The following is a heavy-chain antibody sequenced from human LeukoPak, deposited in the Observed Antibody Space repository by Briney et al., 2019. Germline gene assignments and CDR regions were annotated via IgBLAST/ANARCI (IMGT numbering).Heavy chain of an antibody. CDR3: ARRAGAYSHLYDY. Sequence: GGSLRLSCTVSGFTVSSNSMSWVRQAPGKGLEWVSFIYSDNTHYLDSVKGRFTISRDNSKNTLYLQMNSLRAEDTAVYYCARRAGAYSHLYDYWGQGTLVTVSS. J-gene: IGHJ4*02. CDR1: GFTVSSNS. D-gene: IGHD4/OR15-4a*01. CDR2: IYSDNT. V-gene: IGHV3-53*01.